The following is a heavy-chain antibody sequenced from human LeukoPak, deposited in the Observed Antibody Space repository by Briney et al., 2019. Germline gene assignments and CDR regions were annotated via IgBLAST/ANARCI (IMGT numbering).Heavy chain of an antibody. J-gene: IGHJ4*02. Sequence: GGSLRLSCAASGFTFSSYAMSWVRQAPGMGLEWVSSIGSSGDITYYADSVKGRFTISRDNAKTSLYLQMNSLRAEDTAVYYCAREFTMIVVNWGQGTLVTVSS. CDR3: AREFTMIVVN. CDR2: IGSSGDIT. CDR1: GFTFSSYA. V-gene: IGHV3-23*01. D-gene: IGHD3-22*01.